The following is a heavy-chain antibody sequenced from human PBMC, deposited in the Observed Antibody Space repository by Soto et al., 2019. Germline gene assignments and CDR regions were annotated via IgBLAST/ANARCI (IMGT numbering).Heavy chain of an antibody. CDR2: INAGTGDT. CDR3: ARGDFSDV. Sequence: ASVKVSCKASGYTFTSYPMHWVRQAGQRLEWMGWINAGTGDTKYSQKFQGRVTITRDTSASTDFMELSSLRSEDTAVYYCARGDFSDVWGQGTTVTVSS. V-gene: IGHV1-3*01. CDR1: GYTFTSYP. J-gene: IGHJ6*02.